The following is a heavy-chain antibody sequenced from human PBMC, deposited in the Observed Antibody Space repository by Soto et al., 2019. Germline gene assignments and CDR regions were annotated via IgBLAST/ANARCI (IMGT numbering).Heavy chain of an antibody. J-gene: IGHJ6*02. CDR1: GGSISSGGYS. D-gene: IGHD1-26*01. V-gene: IGHV4-30-2*01. Sequence: SETLSLTCAVSGGSISSGGYSWSWIRQPPGKGLEWIGEIIHSESTKYNPSLKSRVTISVDTSKNQFSLKLSSVTAADTAVYYCARQRPTDGRWEFANYYGMDVWGQGTPVTVS. CDR3: ARQRPTDGRWEFANYYGMDV. CDR2: IIHSEST.